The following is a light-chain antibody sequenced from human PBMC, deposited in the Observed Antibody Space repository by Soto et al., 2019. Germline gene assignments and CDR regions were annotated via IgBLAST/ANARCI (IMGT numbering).Light chain of an antibody. CDR2: DAS. CDR1: QNINRY. J-gene: IGKJ5*01. CDR3: QQRSNXXIT. Sequence: EIVLTQSPATLSLSPGERAXXXXXASQNINRYLAWYHQKPGQPPRLLIYDASTRTTGIPARFSGSGSGTDFTLTISSLEPEDFAVYYCQQRSNXXITFGQGTRLEIK. V-gene: IGKV3-11*01.